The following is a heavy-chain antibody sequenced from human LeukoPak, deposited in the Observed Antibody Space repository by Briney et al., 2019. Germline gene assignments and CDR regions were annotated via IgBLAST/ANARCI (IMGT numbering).Heavy chain of an antibody. J-gene: IGHJ4*02. V-gene: IGHV1-2*02. CDR2: INPNSGDT. CDR3: ARDGSLGFDY. CDR1: GYTFTGYH. Sequence: ASVKVSCKGSGYTFTGYHIHWVRQAPGQGPEWMGWINPNSGDTNYAQKFQGRVSLTGDTSISTVYMELSRLRSDDTAVYYCARDGSLGFDYWGQGILVTVSS. D-gene: IGHD7-27*01.